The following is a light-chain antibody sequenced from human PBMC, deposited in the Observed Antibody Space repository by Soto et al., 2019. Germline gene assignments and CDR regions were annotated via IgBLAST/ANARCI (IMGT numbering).Light chain of an antibody. CDR2: DVY. V-gene: IGLV2-11*01. J-gene: IGLJ2*01. Sequence: QSALTQPRSVSGSPGQSVTISCTGTSSDVGTYKYVSWYQQHPGKAPKLMIFDVYKRPSGVPDRFSGSKSGDTASLTISGLQAEDEADYYCFSYAGYYTLLFGGGTKLTVL. CDR1: SSDVGTYKY. CDR3: FSYAGYYTLL.